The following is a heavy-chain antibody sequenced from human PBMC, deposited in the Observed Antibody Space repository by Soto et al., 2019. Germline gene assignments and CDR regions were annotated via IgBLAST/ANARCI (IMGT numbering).Heavy chain of an antibody. J-gene: IGHJ4*02. V-gene: IGHV1-69*02. D-gene: IGHD4-17*01. CDR2: IIPILGIA. Sequence: QVQLVQSGAEVKKPGSSVKVSCKASGGTFSSYTISWVRQAPGQGLEWMGRIIPILGIANYAQKFQGRVTITADKSTSTAYMELISLRSEDTAVYYCARSGDYGDLTFDYWGQGTLVTVSS. CDR3: ARSGDYGDLTFDY. CDR1: GGTFSSYT.